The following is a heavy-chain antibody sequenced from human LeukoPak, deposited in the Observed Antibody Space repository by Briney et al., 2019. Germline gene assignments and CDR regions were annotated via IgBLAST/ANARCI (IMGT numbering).Heavy chain of an antibody. Sequence: PEGSLRLSCAASGLTFSAAWMSWVRQAPGKGLEWVATINTDGSNRYYVDSVKGRFTISRDNAKNSLYLQMDSLRADDTALYYCADFDRSWGQGTLVTVSS. D-gene: IGHD3-22*01. CDR3: ADFDRS. CDR1: GLTFSAAW. J-gene: IGHJ4*02. CDR2: INTDGSNR. V-gene: IGHV3-7*01.